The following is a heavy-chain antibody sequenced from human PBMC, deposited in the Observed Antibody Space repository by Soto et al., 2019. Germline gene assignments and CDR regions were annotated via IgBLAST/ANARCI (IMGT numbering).Heavy chain of an antibody. D-gene: IGHD2-21*02. Sequence: GGSLRLSCAASGFTFSSYAMSWVRQAPGKGLEWVSAISGSGGSTYYADSVKGRFTISRDNFKNTLYLQMNSLRAEDTAVYYCAKDLTRGIVVVTATLGFDPWGQGTLVTVSS. V-gene: IGHV3-23*01. CDR3: AKDLTRGIVVVTATLGFDP. CDR1: GFTFSSYA. CDR2: ISGSGGST. J-gene: IGHJ5*02.